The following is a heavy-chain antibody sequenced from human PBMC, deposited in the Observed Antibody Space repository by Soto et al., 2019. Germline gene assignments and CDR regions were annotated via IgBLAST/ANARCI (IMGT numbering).Heavy chain of an antibody. CDR2: INSDGSST. CDR1: GFNFSSYW. V-gene: IGHV3-74*01. J-gene: IGHJ6*02. CDR3: ARELGGSYYYYGMDV. Sequence: GGSLRLSCAASGFNFSSYWMHWVRQAPGKGLVWVSRINSDGSSTSYADSVKGRFTISRDNAKNTLYLQMNSLRAEDTAVYYCARELGGSYYYYGMDVWGQGTTVTVSS. D-gene: IGHD1-26*01.